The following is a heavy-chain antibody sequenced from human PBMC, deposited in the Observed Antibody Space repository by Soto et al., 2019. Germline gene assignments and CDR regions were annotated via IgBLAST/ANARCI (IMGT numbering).Heavy chain of an antibody. J-gene: IGHJ4*02. CDR1: GFTFDNYD. V-gene: IGHV3-74*01. CDR2: INSDGSST. CDR3: ARSYYDFWSGNLNFDY. D-gene: IGHD3-3*01. Sequence: GSLRLSCAASGFTFDNYDFSWVRQAPGKGLVWVSRINSDGSSTSYADSVKGRFTISRDNAKNTLYLQMNSLRAEDTAVYYCARSYYDFWSGNLNFDYWGQGTLVTVSS.